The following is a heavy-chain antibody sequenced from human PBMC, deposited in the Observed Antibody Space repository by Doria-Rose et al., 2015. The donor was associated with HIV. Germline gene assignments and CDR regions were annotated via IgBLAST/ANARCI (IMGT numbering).Heavy chain of an antibody. CDR2: IFPDDER. CDR3: ARIKSSRWYHKYYLDF. Sequence: QITLKESGPVLVKPTETLTLTCTVSGVSLSSPGMGVSWIRQPPGKALEWLANIFPDDERSYKTSLKSRLTISRSSTKSQVVLTMTDMDPVDTATYYCARIKSSRWYHKYYLDFWGQGTLVIVSA. D-gene: IGHD6-13*01. CDR1: GVSLSSPGMG. V-gene: IGHV2-26*01. J-gene: IGHJ4*02.